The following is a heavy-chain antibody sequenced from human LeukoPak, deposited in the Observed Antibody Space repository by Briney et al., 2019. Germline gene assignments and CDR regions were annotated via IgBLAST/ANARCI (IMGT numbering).Heavy chain of an antibody. CDR2: INHSGST. D-gene: IGHD5-18*01. CDR1: GGSSRGSY. Sequence: SETLSLTCAVHGGSSRGSYWSRIRQPPGEGLGWIGEINHSGSTNYNPSLKSRVTISVDTSKNQFSLKLSSVTAADTAVYYCARRRGYSYGPFDYWGQGTLVTVSP. J-gene: IGHJ4*02. V-gene: IGHV4-34*01. CDR3: ARRRGYSYGPFDY.